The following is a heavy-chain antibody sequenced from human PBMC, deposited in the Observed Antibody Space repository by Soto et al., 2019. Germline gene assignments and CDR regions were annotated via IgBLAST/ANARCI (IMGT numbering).Heavy chain of an antibody. CDR1: GGSISTVDYW. CDR2: IYDGGRT. CDR3: ARGPFGEKGCS. D-gene: IGHD3-10*01. V-gene: IGHV4-30-4*01. J-gene: IGHJ4*02. Sequence: QVQLQESGPGLVKPSQTLSLTCTVSGGSISTVDYWWSWIRQSPDMGLEWIGHIYDGGRTYNNPSPGRRVNLSGGPSKGSLPLTLSSVSGADQAGYYRARGPFGEKGCSRGQGTLVT.